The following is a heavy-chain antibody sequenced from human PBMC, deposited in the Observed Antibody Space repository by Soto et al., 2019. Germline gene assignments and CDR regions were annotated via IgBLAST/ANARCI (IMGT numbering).Heavy chain of an antibody. CDR1: GFTFSSYA. CDR3: ARGDRGGSVSPASYYYSGLDV. J-gene: IGHJ6*02. D-gene: IGHD2-15*01. CDR2: VSAGGDMT. Sequence: DVQLLESGGHLVQPGGSLRLSCAASGFTFSSYAMSCVRQAPGKGLEWVSSVSAGGDMTYYSDSVKGRFTIFRDNSNNVLFLQMNSLRIEDTALYYCARGDRGGSVSPASYYYSGLDVWGQGTTVTVT. V-gene: IGHV3-23*01.